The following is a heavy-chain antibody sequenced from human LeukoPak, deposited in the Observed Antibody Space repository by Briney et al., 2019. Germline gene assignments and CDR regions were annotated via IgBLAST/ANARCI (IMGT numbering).Heavy chain of an antibody. V-gene: IGHV1-8*01. CDR2: MNPNSGNT. Sequence: ASVKVSCKASGYTFTSYDINWVRQATGQGLEWMGWMNPNSGNTGYAQKLQGRVTMTRNTSISTAYMELSSLRSEDTAVYYCARVTYSSGWYWFDPWGQGTLVTVSS. D-gene: IGHD6-19*01. CDR1: GYTFTSYD. J-gene: IGHJ5*02. CDR3: ARVTYSSGWYWFDP.